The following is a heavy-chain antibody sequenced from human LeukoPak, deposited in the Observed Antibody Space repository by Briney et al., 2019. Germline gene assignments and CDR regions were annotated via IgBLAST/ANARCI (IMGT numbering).Heavy chain of an antibody. J-gene: IGHJ3*02. CDR1: GGSISRYY. CDR3: AGTTIAVAGTMVASDI. D-gene: IGHD6-19*01. CDR2: IYYSGST. Sequence: SETLSLTCSVSGGSISRYYWSWIRQPPGKGLEWIGYIYYSGSTNYNPSLKSRVTISLDTSKKQFSLKLSSVTAADTAVNYCAGTTIAVAGTMVASDIWGKGTMVTVSS. V-gene: IGHV4-59*01.